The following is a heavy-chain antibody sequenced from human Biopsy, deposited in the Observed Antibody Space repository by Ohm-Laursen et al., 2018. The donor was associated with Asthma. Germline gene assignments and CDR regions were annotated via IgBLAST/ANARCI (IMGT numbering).Heavy chain of an antibody. CDR2: ISKDASTQ. CDR1: GFSFSNFA. J-gene: IGHJ3*02. D-gene: IGHD1-1*01. V-gene: IGHV3-30*01. Sequence: SLRLSCTASGFSFSNFAIHWVRQAPGKGLEWVGVISKDASTQDYADSVKGRFTMARDNSKNTLDLRMNSLREEDTAVYYCVRDGTDDAFDIWGQGTVVTVSS. CDR3: VRDGTDDAFDI.